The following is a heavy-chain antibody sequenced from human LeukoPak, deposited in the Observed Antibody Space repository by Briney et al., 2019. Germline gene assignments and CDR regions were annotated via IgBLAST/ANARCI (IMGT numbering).Heavy chain of an antibody. CDR1: GFTFTSYA. J-gene: IGHJ4*02. V-gene: IGHV3-23*01. CDR3: AKEIGLAVYFDF. CDR2: ISGNGRST. Sequence: PGGSLRLSCAASGFTFTSYAMSWVRQAPGKGLEWVSVISGNGRSTYYADSVKGRFTISRDNSKNTVYLQMDSLRAEDTATYYCAKEIGLAVYFDFWGQGTLVTVSS. D-gene: IGHD3/OR15-3a*01.